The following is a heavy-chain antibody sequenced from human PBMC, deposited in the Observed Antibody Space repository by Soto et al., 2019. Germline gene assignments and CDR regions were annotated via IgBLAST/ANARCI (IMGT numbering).Heavy chain of an antibody. Sequence: GGSLRLSCAASGFTFSSYGMHWVRQAPGKGLEWVAVIWYDGSNKYYADSVKGRFTISRDNSKNTLYLQMNSLRAEDTAVYYCARDLNYPNWFDPWGQGTLVTVSS. V-gene: IGHV3-33*08. D-gene: IGHD1-7*01. CDR1: GFTFSSYG. J-gene: IGHJ5*02. CDR2: IWYDGSNK. CDR3: ARDLNYPNWFDP.